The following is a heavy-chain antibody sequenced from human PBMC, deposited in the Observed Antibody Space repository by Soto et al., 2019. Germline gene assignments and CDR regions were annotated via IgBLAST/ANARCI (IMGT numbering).Heavy chain of an antibody. Sequence: SETLSLTCTVSGGSISSSSYYWGWIRQPPGKGLEWIGSIYYSGSTYYNPSLKSRVTISVDTSKNQFSLKLSSVTAADTAVYYCARATYGSGSYYYYFDYWGQGTLVTVSS. CDR2: IYYSGST. CDR3: ARATYGSGSYYYYFDY. V-gene: IGHV4-39*07. J-gene: IGHJ4*02. D-gene: IGHD3-10*01. CDR1: GGSISSSSYY.